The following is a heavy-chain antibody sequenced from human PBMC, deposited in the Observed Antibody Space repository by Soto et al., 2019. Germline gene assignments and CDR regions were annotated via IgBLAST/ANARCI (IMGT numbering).Heavy chain of an antibody. CDR2: ISAYNGNT. D-gene: IGHD3-10*01. V-gene: IGHV1-18*01. CDR3: ARDVVVRGIFWFDP. J-gene: IGHJ5*02. CDR1: GYTCTMYG. Sequence: ASVKVSCKASGYTCTMYGISCVLQAAGQGLEWMGWISAYNGNTNYAQKLQGRVTMTTDTSTSTAYMELRSLRSDDTAVYYCARDVVVRGIFWFDPWGQGTLVTVS.